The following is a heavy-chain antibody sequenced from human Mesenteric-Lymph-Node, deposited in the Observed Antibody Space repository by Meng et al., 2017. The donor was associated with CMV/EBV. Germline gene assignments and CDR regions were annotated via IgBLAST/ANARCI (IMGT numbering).Heavy chain of an antibody. D-gene: IGHD3-3*01. CDR2: IYYSGST. CDR1: GGSISSGGYY. CDR3: ARDQGFWSGHFTPNAFDV. J-gene: IGHJ3*01. Sequence: LRLSCTVSGGSISSGGYYWSWIRPHPGKGLEWIGYIYYSGSTYYNPSLKSRVSISADTSKNQFSLKLSSVTAADTAVYYCARDQGFWSGHFTPNAFDVWGQGTRVTVSS. V-gene: IGHV4-31*03.